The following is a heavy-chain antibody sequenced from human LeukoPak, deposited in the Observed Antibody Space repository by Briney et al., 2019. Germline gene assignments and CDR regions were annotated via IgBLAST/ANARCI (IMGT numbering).Heavy chain of an antibody. Sequence: SETLSPTCTVSGGSISSYYWSWIRQPPGKGLEWIGYVYYSGSTNYNPSLKSRVTISVDTSKNQFSLKLSSVTAADTAVYYCARGGMGTESDYWGQGTLVTVSS. CDR3: ARGGMGTESDY. V-gene: IGHV4-59*01. D-gene: IGHD1-26*01. CDR2: VYYSGST. J-gene: IGHJ4*02. CDR1: GGSISSYY.